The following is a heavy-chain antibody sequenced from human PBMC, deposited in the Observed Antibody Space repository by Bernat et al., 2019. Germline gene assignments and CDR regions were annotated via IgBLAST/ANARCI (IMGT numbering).Heavy chain of an antibody. Sequence: QAQLVESGGGVVQPGRSLRLSCAASGFTFSSYGMHWVRQAPGKGLEWVAVISYDGSNKYYADSVKGRFTISRDNSKNTLYLQMNSLRAEDTAVYYCAKDLFFVAVAGIADPWGQGTLVTVSS. V-gene: IGHV3-30*18. J-gene: IGHJ5*02. D-gene: IGHD6-19*01. CDR1: GFTFSSYG. CDR3: AKDLFFVAVAGIADP. CDR2: ISYDGSNK.